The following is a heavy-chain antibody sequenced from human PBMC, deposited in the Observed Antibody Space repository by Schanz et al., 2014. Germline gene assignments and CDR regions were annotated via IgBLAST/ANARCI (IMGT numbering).Heavy chain of an antibody. V-gene: IGHV3-74*01. J-gene: IGHJ3*02. CDR1: GFTVSSNY. CDR3: ARDKEDAFDI. Sequence: EVQLVESGGGLIQPGGSLRLSCAASGFTVSSNYMSWVRQAPGKGLEWVSRINSDGSGTSYADSVKGRFTISRDNAKNTLYLQMNSLRAEDTAVYYCARDKEDAFDIWGQGTMVTVSS. CDR2: INSDGSGT.